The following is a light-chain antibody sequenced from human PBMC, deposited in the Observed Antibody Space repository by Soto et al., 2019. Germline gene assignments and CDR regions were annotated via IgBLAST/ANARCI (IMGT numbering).Light chain of an antibody. Sequence: EIVLTQSPGTLSLSPGERATLSCMSSQTVSSSYLAWYQQKPGQAPRLLIYDASSRATGIPDRFSGSGSGTDFTLPISSLEPEDFAVYYCQQRSNWPLTFGGGTKVDI. CDR2: DAS. V-gene: IGKV3D-20*02. CDR1: QTVSSSY. CDR3: QQRSNWPLT. J-gene: IGKJ4*01.